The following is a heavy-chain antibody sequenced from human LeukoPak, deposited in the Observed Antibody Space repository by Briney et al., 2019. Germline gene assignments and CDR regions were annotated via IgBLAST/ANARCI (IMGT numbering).Heavy chain of an antibody. CDR2: ISGSGSST. V-gene: IGHV3-11*04. Sequence: GGSLRLSCAVSGLIFSDYYMSWIRQAPGEGLEWISYISGSGSSTNYADSVKGRFTISRDNATNSLYLQMNSLRAEDTAMYYCARDDGRRATSTVVFGNWGQGTLVTVSS. D-gene: IGHD2-2*01. J-gene: IGHJ4*02. CDR1: GLIFSDYY. CDR3: ARDDGRRATSTVVFGN.